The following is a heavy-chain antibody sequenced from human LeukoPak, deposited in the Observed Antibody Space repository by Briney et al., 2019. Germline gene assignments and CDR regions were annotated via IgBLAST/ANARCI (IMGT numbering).Heavy chain of an antibody. CDR1: GGSISSYY. V-gene: IGHV4-4*07. J-gene: IGHJ4*02. CDR2: IYTSGST. D-gene: IGHD3-3*01. CDR3: ERDRDGSFGVVNSYFDY. Sequence: SETLSLTCTVSGGSISSYYWSWIRQPAGKGLEWIGRIYTSGSTNYNPSLKSRVTISVDTSKNQFSLKLSSVTAADTAVYYCERDRDGSFGVVNSYFDYWGQGTLVTVSS.